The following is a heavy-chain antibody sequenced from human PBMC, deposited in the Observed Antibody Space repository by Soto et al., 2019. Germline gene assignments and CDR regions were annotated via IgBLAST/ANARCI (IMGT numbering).Heavy chain of an antibody. D-gene: IGHD6-6*01. CDR2: INPNSGGT. CDR3: ARDQAIAARPFYYYGMDV. V-gene: IGHV1-2*04. CDR1: GYTFTGYY. J-gene: IGHJ6*02. Sequence: GASVKVSCKASGYTFTGYYMHWVRQAPGQGLEWMGWINPNSGGTNYAQKFQGWVTMTRDTSISTAYMELSRLRSDDTAVYYCARDQAIAARPFYYYGMDVWGQGTTVTVSS.